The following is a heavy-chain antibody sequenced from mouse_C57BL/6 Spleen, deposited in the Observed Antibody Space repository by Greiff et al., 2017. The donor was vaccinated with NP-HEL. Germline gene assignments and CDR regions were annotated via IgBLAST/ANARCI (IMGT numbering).Heavy chain of an antibody. V-gene: IGHV7-3*01. J-gene: IGHJ2*01. CDR3: ARADLGHFDY. CDR2: IRNKANGYTT. Sequence: EVHLVESGGGLVQPGGSLSLSCAASGFTFTDYYMSWVRQPPGKALEWLGFIRNKANGYTTEYSASVKGRFTISRDNSQSILYLQMNALRAEDSATYYCARADLGHFDYWGQGTTLTVSS. CDR1: GFTFTDYY. D-gene: IGHD3-3*01.